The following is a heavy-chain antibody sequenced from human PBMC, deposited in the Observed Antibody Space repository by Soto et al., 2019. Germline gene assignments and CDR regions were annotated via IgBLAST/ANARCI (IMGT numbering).Heavy chain of an antibody. CDR3: ALRSMAVVPEY. CDR1: GDSISSYY. CDR2: LYYGRSA. J-gene: IGHJ4*02. Sequence: QVQLQESGPGLVKTSETLSLTCAVSGDSISSYYCMWIRQPPGKGLESIGYLYYGRSANYNPSLKSRVTLSVDTSTNLCSLTLSSMTAADTAVYYCALRSMAVVPEYWGQGTLVTVSS. V-gene: IGHV4-59*01. D-gene: IGHD3-22*01.